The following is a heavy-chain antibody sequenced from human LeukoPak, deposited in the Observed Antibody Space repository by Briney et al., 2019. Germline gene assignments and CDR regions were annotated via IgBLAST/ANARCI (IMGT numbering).Heavy chain of an antibody. CDR1: GGSFSGYY. Sequence: PSETLSLTCAVSGGSFSGYYWSWIRQSPRKGLEWIGSIYHSGSTYYNPSLKSRVTISVDTSKNQFSLKLSSVTAADTAVYYCASRPPDLDFDYWGQGTLVTVSS. V-gene: IGHV4-38-2*01. J-gene: IGHJ4*02. CDR3: ASRPPDLDFDY. CDR2: IYHSGST. D-gene: IGHD1-14*01.